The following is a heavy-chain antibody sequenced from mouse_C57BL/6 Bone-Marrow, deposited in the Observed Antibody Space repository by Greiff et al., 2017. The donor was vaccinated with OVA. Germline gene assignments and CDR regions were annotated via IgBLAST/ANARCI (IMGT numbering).Heavy chain of an antibody. CDR1: GYTFTSYW. CDR3: ALITTVVATRGYYAMDY. J-gene: IGHJ4*01. D-gene: IGHD1-1*01. CDR2: IDPSDSET. Sequence: QVQLKQPGAELVRPGSSVKLSCKASGYTFTSYWMHWVKQRPIQGLEWIGNIDPSDSETHYNQKFKDKATLTVDKSSSTAYMQLSSLTSEDSAVYYCALITTVVATRGYYAMDYWGQGTSVTVSS. V-gene: IGHV1-52*01.